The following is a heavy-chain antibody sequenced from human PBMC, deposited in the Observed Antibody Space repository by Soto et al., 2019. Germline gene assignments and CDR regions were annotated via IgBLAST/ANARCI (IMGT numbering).Heavy chain of an antibody. CDR1: GYTFTSYD. CDR3: ARGFRVAATRWWFDP. D-gene: IGHD2-15*01. J-gene: IGHJ5*02. V-gene: IGHV1-18*01. Sequence: ASVKVYCKASGYTFTSYDTSWMGQAPGQGLEWMGWISTYNGNTNYAQKLQGRVTMTTDTSTSTAYMELRSLRSDDTAVYYCARGFRVAATRWWFDPWGQGTLVTVSS. CDR2: ISTYNGNT.